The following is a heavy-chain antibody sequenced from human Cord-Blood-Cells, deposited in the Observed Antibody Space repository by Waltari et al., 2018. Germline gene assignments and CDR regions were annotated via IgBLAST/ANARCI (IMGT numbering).Heavy chain of an antibody. J-gene: IGHJ4*02. CDR1: GYTFTGYY. CDR3: ARGSKNWDFDY. Sequence: QVQLVQSGAEVKKPGASVKVSCKASGYTFTGYYMHWVRQAPGQGVGWMGWINPSRGGTNYAQKFHGRVAMTRDTAISTAYMGLSRLRSDDTAVYYCARGSKNWDFDYWGQGTLVTVSA. D-gene: IGHD7-27*01. V-gene: IGHV1-2*02. CDR2: INPSRGGT.